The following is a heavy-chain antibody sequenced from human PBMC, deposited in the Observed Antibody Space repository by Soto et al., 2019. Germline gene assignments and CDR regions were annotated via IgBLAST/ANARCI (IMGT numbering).Heavy chain of an antibody. J-gene: IGHJ3*02. D-gene: IGHD6-6*01. Sequence: QVQLVESGGGVVQPGRSLRLSCAASGFTFSSYGMHWVRQAPGKGLEWVAVIWYDGSNKYYADSVKGRFTISRDNSKNTLYLQMNSLRAEDTAVYYCARIGPSIAALYDAFDIWGQGTMVTVSS. CDR3: ARIGPSIAALYDAFDI. V-gene: IGHV3-33*01. CDR2: IWYDGSNK. CDR1: GFTFSSYG.